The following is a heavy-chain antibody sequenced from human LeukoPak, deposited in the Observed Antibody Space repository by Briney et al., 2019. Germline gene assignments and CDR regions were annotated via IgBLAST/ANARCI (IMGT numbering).Heavy chain of an antibody. D-gene: IGHD3-10*01. CDR1: GGSFSGYY. CDR3: ARGSMVRGVIPY. V-gene: IGHV4-34*01. CDR2: INHNGST. Sequence: SETLSLTCAVYGGSFSGYYWSWIRQPPGKGLEWIGEINHNGSTNYNPSLKSRVTISVDTSKNQFSLKLSSVTAADTAVYYCARGSMVRGVIPYWGQGTLVTVSS. J-gene: IGHJ4*02.